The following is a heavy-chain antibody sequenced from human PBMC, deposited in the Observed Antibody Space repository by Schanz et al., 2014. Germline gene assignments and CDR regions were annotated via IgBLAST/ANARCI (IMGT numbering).Heavy chain of an antibody. CDR2: ISGSGGST. D-gene: IGHD3-9*01. CDR3: AKDHAGSDILTALGN. CDR1: GFTFTNYA. V-gene: IGHV3-23*01. Sequence: EVQLLDSGGGLVQPGGSLRLSCAASGFTFTNYAMTWVRQAPGKGLEWVSGISGSGGSTYDADALKGRFTNTRDNPKNTLYLQMNSLGAEDTAVYYCAKDHAGSDILTALGNWGQGTLVTVSS. J-gene: IGHJ4*02.